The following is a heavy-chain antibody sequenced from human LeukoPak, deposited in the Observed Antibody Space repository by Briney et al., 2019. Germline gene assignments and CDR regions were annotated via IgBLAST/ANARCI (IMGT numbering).Heavy chain of an antibody. V-gene: IGHV3-23*01. D-gene: IGHD3-16*01. CDR2: ISGSGGST. CDR1: GFTFSSYA. Sequence: GGALRLSCAASGFTFSSYAMCWGRQAPGKGLEWVSGISGSGGSTYYLDSVKGRFTISRDNSKNTLYLQMNGLRDDDTAVYYCAKLMWNDSGDYWGQGTLVTVSS. CDR3: AKLMWNDSGDY. J-gene: IGHJ4*02.